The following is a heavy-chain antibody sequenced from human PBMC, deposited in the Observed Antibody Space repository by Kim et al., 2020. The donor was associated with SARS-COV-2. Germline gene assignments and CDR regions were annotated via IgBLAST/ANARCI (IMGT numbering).Heavy chain of an antibody. D-gene: IGHD6-13*01. CDR2: IYSGGST. Sequence: GGSLRLSCAASGFTVSSNYMSWVRQAPGKGLEWVSVIYSGGSTYYADSVKGRFTISRHNSKNTLYLQMNSLRAEDTAVYYCARVRVGREQQLVRRGWFDPWGQGTLVTVSS. CDR1: GFTVSSNY. CDR3: ARVRVGREQQLVRRGWFDP. V-gene: IGHV3-53*04. J-gene: IGHJ5*02.